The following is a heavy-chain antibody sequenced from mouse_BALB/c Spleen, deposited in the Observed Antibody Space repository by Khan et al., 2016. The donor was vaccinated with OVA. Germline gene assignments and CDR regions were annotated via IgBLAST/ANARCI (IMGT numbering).Heavy chain of an antibody. J-gene: IGHJ2*01. CDR2: IYPGSGNT. CDR1: GYTFTDFY. CDR3: ARMDTTSLDY. D-gene: IGHD2-3*01. Sequence: QMQLEESGTDLARPGASVKVSCTASGYTFTDFYITWVKQRTGQGLAWIGEIYPGSGNTYYNEHFKNKASLTADKSSNTAYMQLSSLTSEDSAVYFCARMDTTSLDYWGQGTTLTVSS. V-gene: IGHV1-77*01.